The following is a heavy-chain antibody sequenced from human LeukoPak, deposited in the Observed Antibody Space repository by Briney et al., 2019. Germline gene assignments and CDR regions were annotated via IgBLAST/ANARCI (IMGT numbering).Heavy chain of an antibody. V-gene: IGHV4-39*02. CDR1: GGSISSSSYY. J-gene: IGHJ4*02. CDR3: AREGTEQQLVLYFDY. Sequence: PSETLSLTCTVSGGSISSSSYYWGWIRQPPGKGLEWIGSIYYSGSTYYNPSLKSRVTISVDTSKNQFSLKLSSVTAADTAVYYCAREGTEQQLVLYFDYWGQGTLVTVSS. D-gene: IGHD6-13*01. CDR2: IYYSGST.